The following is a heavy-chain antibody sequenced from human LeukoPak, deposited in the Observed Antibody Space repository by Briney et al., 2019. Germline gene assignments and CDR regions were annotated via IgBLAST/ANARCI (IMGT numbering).Heavy chain of an antibody. Sequence: GGSLRLSCEASGFTLSTYWMNWVRQVPGKGLDWVTNINPDGSGKRYVGSVKGRFTIARDNADNSLSLQMNSLRAEDTAVYYCASWGAGGNSWGQGTLVTVSS. CDR2: INPDGSGK. D-gene: IGHD3-16*01. CDR1: GFTLSTYW. J-gene: IGHJ4*02. V-gene: IGHV3-7*01. CDR3: ASWGAGGNS.